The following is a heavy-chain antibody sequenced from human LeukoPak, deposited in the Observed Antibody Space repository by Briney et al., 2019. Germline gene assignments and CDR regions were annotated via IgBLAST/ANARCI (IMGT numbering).Heavy chain of an antibody. V-gene: IGHV1-69*13. Sequence: EASVKVSCKASGGTFSSYAISWVRQAPGQGLEWMGGIIPIFGTANYAQKFQGRVTITADESTSTAYMELSSLRSEDTAVYYCAKKGLLNSSSRHYHYLGLDGWGQGTTVTVSS. CDR3: AKKGLLNSSSRHYHYLGLDG. D-gene: IGHD2-2*01. J-gene: IGHJ6*02. CDR1: GGTFSSYA. CDR2: IIPIFGTA.